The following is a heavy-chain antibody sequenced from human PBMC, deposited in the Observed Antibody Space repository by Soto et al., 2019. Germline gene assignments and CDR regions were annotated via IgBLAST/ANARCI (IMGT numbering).Heavy chain of an antibody. Sequence: EVQLVDSGGGLVKPGGSLRLYCVASGFTINNAWMNWVRQAPGKGLEWVVRIKSNIDGGTTDYAAPVKGRFTISRDDSTDTLYLQMISLKTGDTAAYYCATGLSTVTPWGLCTLVTVSS. CDR2: IKSNIDGGTT. CDR1: GFTINNAW. V-gene: IGHV3-15*07. CDR3: ATGLSTVTP. D-gene: IGHD4-17*01. J-gene: IGHJ5*02.